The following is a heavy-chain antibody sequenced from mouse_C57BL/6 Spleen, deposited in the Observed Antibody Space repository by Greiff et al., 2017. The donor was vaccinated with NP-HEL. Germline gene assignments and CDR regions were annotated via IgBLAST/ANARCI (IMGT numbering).Heavy chain of an antibody. J-gene: IGHJ1*03. Sequence: VMLVESGPELVKPGASVKIPCKASGYAFSSSWMNWVKQRPGKGLEWIGRIYPGDGDTNYNGKFKGKATLTADKSSSTAYMQLSSLTSEDSAVYFCARNPWYYGSSSNFDVWGTGTTVTVSS. CDR1: GYAFSSSW. V-gene: IGHV1-82*01. CDR2: IYPGDGDT. D-gene: IGHD1-1*01. CDR3: ARNPWYYGSSSNFDV.